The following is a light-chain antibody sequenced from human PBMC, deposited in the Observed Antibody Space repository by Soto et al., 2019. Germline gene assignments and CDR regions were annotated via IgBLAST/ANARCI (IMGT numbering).Light chain of an antibody. CDR1: SSDVGGYNY. J-gene: IGLJ1*01. CDR3: SSYASSSTPYV. Sequence: QSVLTQPASVSGSPGQSITISCTGTSSDVGGYNYVPWSQQHPGKAPKLIIYGVSSRPSGVSNRFSGSKSGNTASLTISGLQAEDEADYYCSSYASSSTPYVFGTGTKLTVL. V-gene: IGLV2-14*01. CDR2: GVS.